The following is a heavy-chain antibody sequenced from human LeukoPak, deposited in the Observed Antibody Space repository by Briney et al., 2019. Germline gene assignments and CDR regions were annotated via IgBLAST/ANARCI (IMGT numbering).Heavy chain of an antibody. CDR3: ARIQVNWYGEVTPLSPPNYGMDV. CDR2: INPSGGST. D-gene: IGHD3-10*01. Sequence: GASVKVSCKASGYTFTSYYMHWVRQAPGQGLEWMGIINPSGGSTSYAQKFQGRVTMSTDISTTTAYMELRGLRSDDTAVYYCARIQVNWYGEVTPLSPPNYGMDVWGQGTTVIVSS. CDR1: GYTFTSYY. J-gene: IGHJ6*02. V-gene: IGHV1-46*01.